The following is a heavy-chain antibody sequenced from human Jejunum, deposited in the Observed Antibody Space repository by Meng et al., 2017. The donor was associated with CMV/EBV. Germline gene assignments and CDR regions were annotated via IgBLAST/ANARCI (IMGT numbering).Heavy chain of an antibody. CDR1: GGSFSSYY. CDR3: ARGSYYFDY. J-gene: IGHJ4*02. Sequence: SLPCTVSGGSFSSYYYTWIRQHPWKGLEWIGSVSYTGGINYSPSHKSRVTISIDTSQNQFSLKLRSVTAADTAVYFCARGSYYFDYWGQGTLVTVSS. V-gene: IGHV4-59*01. CDR2: VSYTGGI.